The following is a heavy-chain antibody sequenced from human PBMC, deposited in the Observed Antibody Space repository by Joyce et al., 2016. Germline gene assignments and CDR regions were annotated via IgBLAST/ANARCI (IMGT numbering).Heavy chain of an antibody. CDR3: ARSSYTNGIFDY. Sequence: EVQLVESGGGLVKPGGSLRLSCAAYGFTFSSYSMSWVREDPGKVLGLVSSLSSSSSYIKYTDSVKGRFTISRDNAKHSLYLQMNSLRVEDTAVYYCARSSYTNGIFDYWGQGTLVTVSS. CDR2: LSSSSSYI. D-gene: IGHD2-8*01. CDR1: GFTFSSYS. V-gene: IGHV3-21*01. J-gene: IGHJ4*02.